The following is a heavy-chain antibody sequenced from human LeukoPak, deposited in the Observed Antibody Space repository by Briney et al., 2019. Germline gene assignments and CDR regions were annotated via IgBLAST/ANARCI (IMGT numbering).Heavy chain of an antibody. V-gene: IGHV3-23*01. CDR3: AKAGYCSSTSCYYYTYYMDV. CDR2: ISGSGGST. J-gene: IGHJ6*03. CDR1: GFTFSSYA. Sequence: GGSLRLSCAASGFTFSSYAMSWVRQAPGKGLEWVSAISGSGGSTYYADSVKGRFTISRDNSKNTLYLQMNSLRAEDTAVYYCAKAGYCSSTSCYYYTYYMDVWGKGTTVTVSS. D-gene: IGHD2-2*01.